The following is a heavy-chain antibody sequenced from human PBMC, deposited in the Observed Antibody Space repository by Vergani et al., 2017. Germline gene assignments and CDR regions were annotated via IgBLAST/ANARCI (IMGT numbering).Heavy chain of an antibody. CDR1: GGPISSYY. CDR3: ESGITGTALSY. Sequence: QVQLQESGPGLVKPSETLSLTCTVSGGPISSYYWSWIRQPPGKGLEWIGDIYYSGSTNDNPSLKSRVTISVDTSKYQFSLKLSSVTAADMAVYYWESGITGTALSYWGQGTLVTVSS. V-gene: IGHV4-59*01. CDR2: IYYSGST. D-gene: IGHD1-20*01. J-gene: IGHJ4*02.